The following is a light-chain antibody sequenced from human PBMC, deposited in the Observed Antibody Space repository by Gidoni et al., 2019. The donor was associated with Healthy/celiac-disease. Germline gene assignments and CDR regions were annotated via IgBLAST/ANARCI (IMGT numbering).Light chain of an antibody. CDR1: QSVSSY. Sequence: EIVLTQSPATLSLSPGDRATLSCGASQSVSSYLAWYQQKPGQAPRLLIYDASNRATGIPARFSGSGSGTDFTLTISSLEPEDFAVYYCQQRSNWLLTFGGGTKVEIK. J-gene: IGKJ4*01. V-gene: IGKV3-11*01. CDR2: DAS. CDR3: QQRSNWLLT.